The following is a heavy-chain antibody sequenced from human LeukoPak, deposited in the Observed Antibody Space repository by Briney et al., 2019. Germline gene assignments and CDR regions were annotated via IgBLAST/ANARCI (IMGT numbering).Heavy chain of an antibody. CDR1: GDSISNYY. Sequence: SETLSLTCTVSGDSISNYYWSWIRQPPGKGLEWIGCLFYSGSTNYNPSLKSRVTMSLDTSKNQFSLKLSSVTAADTAVYYCARESNYHGSGTGWFDPWGQGTLVTVSS. CDR3: ARESNYHGSGTGWFDP. V-gene: IGHV4-59*12. CDR2: LFYSGST. D-gene: IGHD3-10*01. J-gene: IGHJ5*02.